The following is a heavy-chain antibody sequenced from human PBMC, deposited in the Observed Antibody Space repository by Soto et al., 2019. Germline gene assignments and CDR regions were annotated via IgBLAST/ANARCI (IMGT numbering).Heavy chain of an antibody. CDR1: GGSINTYY. Sequence: QVQLQESGPGLVKPSETLSLTCSVSGGSINTYYWSWIRQSPGKGLEWIGYTYYTGGTNYNPSLKSRVTMSVDPSKNQISLRLTSVTAADTALYYCARVALFRGLTQPYKYYYMDVWGNGTTVTVSS. J-gene: IGHJ6*03. V-gene: IGHV4-59*01. D-gene: IGHD3-10*01. CDR3: ARVALFRGLTQPYKYYYMDV. CDR2: TYYTGGT.